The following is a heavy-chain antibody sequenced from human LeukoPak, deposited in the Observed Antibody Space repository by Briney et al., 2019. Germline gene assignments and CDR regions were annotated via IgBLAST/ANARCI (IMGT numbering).Heavy chain of an antibody. D-gene: IGHD6-13*01. V-gene: IGHV4-39*01. CDR3: ARVAYSSSWRGLDWFDP. Sequence: SETLSLTCTVSGGSISSSFYYWGWIRQPPGKGLEWIGSIYYSGSTYYNPSLKSRVTISVDTSKNQFSLKLSSVTAADTAVYYCARVAYSSSWRGLDWFDPWGQGTLVTVSS. CDR1: GGSISSSFYY. J-gene: IGHJ5*02. CDR2: IYYSGST.